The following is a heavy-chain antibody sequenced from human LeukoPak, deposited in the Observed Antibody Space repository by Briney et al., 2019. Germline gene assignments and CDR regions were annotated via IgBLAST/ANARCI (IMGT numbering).Heavy chain of an antibody. Sequence: SGGSLRLSCAASGFTFDGYAMHWVRQAPGKGLEWVAVIWYDGSNKYYADSVKGRFTISRDNSKNTLYLQMNSLRAEDTAVYYCARAGYSSSWYAYFDYWGQGTLVTVSS. V-gene: IGHV3-33*08. CDR3: ARAGYSSSWYAYFDY. J-gene: IGHJ4*02. D-gene: IGHD6-13*01. CDR2: IWYDGSNK. CDR1: GFTFDGYA.